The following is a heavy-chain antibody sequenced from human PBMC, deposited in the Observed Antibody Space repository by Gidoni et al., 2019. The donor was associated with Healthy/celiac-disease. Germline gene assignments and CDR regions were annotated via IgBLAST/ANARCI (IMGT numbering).Heavy chain of an antibody. V-gene: IGHV2-26*01. CDR1: GFSLSNARMG. D-gene: IGHD1-26*01. Sequence: QVTLKESGPVLVTPTETLTLTCTVSGFSLSNARMGVSWIRQPPGKPLEWLAHIFSNDEKSYSTSRKSRLTISKDTSKSQVVLTMTNMDPVDTATYYCARALRPYGINWFDPWGQGTLVTVSS. J-gene: IGHJ5*02. CDR2: IFSNDEK. CDR3: ARALRPYGINWFDP.